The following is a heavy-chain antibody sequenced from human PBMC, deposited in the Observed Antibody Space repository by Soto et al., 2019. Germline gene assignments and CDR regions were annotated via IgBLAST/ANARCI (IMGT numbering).Heavy chain of an antibody. CDR1: GDSINSSHW. CDR2: ISHSGST. Sequence: SETLSLTCAVSGDSINSSHWWNWVRQPPGKGLEWIGQISHSGSTNYNPSLTSRVTISVDKSKNHFSLKVTSVTAADTAVYYCARYSYGSNAFDIWGQGTMVTVSS. D-gene: IGHD5-18*01. J-gene: IGHJ3*02. V-gene: IGHV4-4*02. CDR3: ARYSYGSNAFDI.